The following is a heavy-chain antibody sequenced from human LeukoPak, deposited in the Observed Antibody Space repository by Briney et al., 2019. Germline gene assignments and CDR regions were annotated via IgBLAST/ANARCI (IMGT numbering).Heavy chain of an antibody. V-gene: IGHV3-48*03. CDR1: GFTFSSYE. CDR3: AREGNSGPRDFDY. Sequence: GGSLRLSCAASGFTFSSYEMNWVRQAPGKGLEWVSYISNSGTFIYYADSVKSRFTISRDNAKNSLYLQLESLRAEDTAVYYCAREGNSGPRDFDYWGQGTLVTVSS. D-gene: IGHD1-1*01. J-gene: IGHJ4*02. CDR2: ISNSGTFI.